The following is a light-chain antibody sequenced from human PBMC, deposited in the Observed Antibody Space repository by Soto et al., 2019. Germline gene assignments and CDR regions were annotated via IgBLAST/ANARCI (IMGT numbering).Light chain of an antibody. CDR1: QSVSSY. J-gene: IGKJ4*01. Sequence: EIVFTQSPATLSLSPGERATLSCRASQSVSSYLAWYQQKPGQAPRLLIYDASNRATGIPARFSGSGSGTDFTLTISSLEPEDVAVYYCQQRSDWPPLTFGGGTKVEIK. V-gene: IGKV3-11*01. CDR2: DAS. CDR3: QQRSDWPPLT.